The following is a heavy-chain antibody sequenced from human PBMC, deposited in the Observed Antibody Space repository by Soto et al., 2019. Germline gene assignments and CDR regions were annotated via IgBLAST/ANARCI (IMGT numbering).Heavy chain of an antibody. J-gene: IGHJ4*02. CDR3: ARAGNSGYDPYYFDY. D-gene: IGHD5-12*01. CDR2: IIPILGIA. Sequence: QVQLVQSGAEVKKPGSSVKVSCKASGGTFSSYTISWVRQAPGQGLEWMGRIIPILGIANYAQKFQGRVTIXXDXSXXTAYTELSSLRSEDTAVYYCARAGNSGYDPYYFDYWGQGTLVTVSS. CDR1: GGTFSSYT. V-gene: IGHV1-69*02.